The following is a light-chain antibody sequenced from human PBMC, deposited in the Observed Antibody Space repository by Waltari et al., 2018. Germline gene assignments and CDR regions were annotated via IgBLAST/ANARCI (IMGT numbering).Light chain of an antibody. CDR2: CAS. CDR3: QQVNSFPLT. V-gene: IGKV1-9*01. Sequence: DIQLTQSPSFLSASVGDRVTITCRASQGISSFLDWYQQKPGKAPKLLIYCASTLQSGVPSRFSGSGSGTEFTLTISSLQPEDFATYYCQQVNSFPLTFGGGTKVEIK. CDR1: QGISSF. J-gene: IGKJ4*01.